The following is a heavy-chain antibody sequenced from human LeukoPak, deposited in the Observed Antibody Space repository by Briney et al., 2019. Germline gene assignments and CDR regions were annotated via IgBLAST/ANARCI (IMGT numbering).Heavy chain of an antibody. CDR3: TRKYSSSSGPNFDY. CDR2: INHSGST. D-gene: IGHD6-6*01. J-gene: IGHJ4*02. Sequence: PSETLSLTCAVYGGSFSGYYWSWIRQPPGKGLEWIGEINHSGSTNYNPSLKSRVTISVDTSKNQFSLKLSPVTAADTAVYYCTRKYSSSSGPNFDYWGQGTLVTVSS. V-gene: IGHV4-34*01. CDR1: GGSFSGYY.